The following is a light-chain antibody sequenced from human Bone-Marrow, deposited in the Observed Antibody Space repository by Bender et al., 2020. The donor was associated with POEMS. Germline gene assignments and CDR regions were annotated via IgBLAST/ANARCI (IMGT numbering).Light chain of an antibody. Sequence: QSALTQPRSVSGSPGQSVTISCTGTSSDVGGYNYVSWYQQHPGKAPKLMIYDVAKRPSGVPDRFSGSKSGKTASLTISGLQAEDEADYFCISYTSSSTLVFGGGTKLTVL. CDR1: SSDVGGYNY. CDR2: DVA. CDR3: ISYTSSSTLV. V-gene: IGLV2-11*01. J-gene: IGLJ3*02.